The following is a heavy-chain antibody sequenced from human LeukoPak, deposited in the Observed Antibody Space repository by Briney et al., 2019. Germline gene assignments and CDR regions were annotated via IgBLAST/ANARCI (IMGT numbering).Heavy chain of an antibody. V-gene: IGHV4-38-2*02. CDR3: AREEDRGAGY. Sequence: SETLSLTCTVSGYSISSGYYWGWIRQPPGKGLEWIGSIYHSGSTYYNPSLKSRVTISVDTSKNQSSLKLSSVTAADTAVYYCAREEDRGAGYWGQGTLVTVSS. D-gene: IGHD6-19*01. J-gene: IGHJ4*02. CDR1: GYSISSGYY. CDR2: IYHSGST.